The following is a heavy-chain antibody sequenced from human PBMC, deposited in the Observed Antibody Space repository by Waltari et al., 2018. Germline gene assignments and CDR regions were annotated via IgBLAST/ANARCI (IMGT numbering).Heavy chain of an antibody. Sequence: EVQILESGGGLVQPGGSLRLSCAASGFTFSAYTMNWVRQAPGKGLDWVSSISGSSVSTSYADSVQGRFTISRDNSKNTMYLQMNSLRAEDSAVYYCAKDRSGSYYLGDSWGQGTLVTVSS. CDR3: AKDRSGSYYLGDS. CDR2: ISGSSVST. J-gene: IGHJ4*02. D-gene: IGHD1-26*01. V-gene: IGHV3-23*01. CDR1: GFTFSAYT.